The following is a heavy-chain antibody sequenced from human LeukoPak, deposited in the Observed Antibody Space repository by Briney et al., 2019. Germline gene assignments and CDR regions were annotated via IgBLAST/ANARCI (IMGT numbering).Heavy chain of an antibody. CDR1: GYSISSGYY. CDR3: ARDRLEGLFDP. Sequence: SETLSLTCTVSGYSISSGYYWGWIRQPPGKGLEWIGSIYHSGSTYYNPSLKSRVTISVDRSKNQFSLKLSSVTAADTAVYYCARDRLEGLFDPWGQGTLVTVSS. D-gene: IGHD3-22*01. V-gene: IGHV4-38-2*02. CDR2: IYHSGST. J-gene: IGHJ5*02.